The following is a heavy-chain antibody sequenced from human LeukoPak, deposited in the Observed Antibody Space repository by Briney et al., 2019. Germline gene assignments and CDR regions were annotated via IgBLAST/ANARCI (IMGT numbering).Heavy chain of an antibody. CDR2: INHSGST. J-gene: IGHJ5*02. V-gene: IGHV4-34*01. D-gene: IGHD3-10*01. Sequence: SETLSLTCAVYGGSFSGYYWSWIRQPPGKGLEWIGEINHSGSTNYNPSLKSRVTISVDTSKNQFSLKLSSVTAADTAVYYCARSHYYGSGSYRGGWFDPWGQGTLVTVSS. CDR1: GGSFSGYY. CDR3: ARSHYYGSGSYRGGWFDP.